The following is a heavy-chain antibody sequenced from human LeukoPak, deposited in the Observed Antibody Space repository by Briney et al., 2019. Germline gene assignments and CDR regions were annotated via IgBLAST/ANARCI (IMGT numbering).Heavy chain of an antibody. CDR3: ARDPYNWNDVGFDP. V-gene: IGHV4-28*03. D-gene: IGHD1-20*01. J-gene: IGHJ5*02. CDR1: GYSISSSNW. Sequence: SDTLSLTCAVSGYSISSSNWWGWIRQPPGKGLEWIGYIYYSGSIYYNPSLKSRVTLSVDTSKNQVSLKLSSVTAADTAVYYCARDPYNWNDVGFDPWGQGTLVTVSS. CDR2: IYYSGSI.